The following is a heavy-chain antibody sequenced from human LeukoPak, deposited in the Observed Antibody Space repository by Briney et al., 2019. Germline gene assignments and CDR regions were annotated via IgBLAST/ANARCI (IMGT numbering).Heavy chain of an antibody. CDR3: ARDYSGRGGDCSY. Sequence: SVKVSCKASGGTFSSYTISWVRQAPGQGLEWMGRIIPILGIANYAQKFQGRVTITADKSTSTAYMELSSLRSEDTAVYYCARDYSGRGGDCSYWGQGTLVTVSS. D-gene: IGHD2-21*02. CDR1: GGTFSSYT. V-gene: IGHV1-69*04. CDR2: IIPILGIA. J-gene: IGHJ4*02.